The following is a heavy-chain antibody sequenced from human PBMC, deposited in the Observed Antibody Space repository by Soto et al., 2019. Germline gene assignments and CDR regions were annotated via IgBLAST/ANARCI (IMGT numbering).Heavy chain of an antibody. V-gene: IGHV3-7*05. J-gene: IGHJ4*02. Sequence: GGSLRLSCAASGFTFSSYWMSWVRQAPGKGLEWVANIKQDGSEKYYVDSVKGRFTISRDNAKNSLYLQMNSLRAEDTAVYYCARDLIGRVVVFDYWGQGPLVTVSS. CDR2: IKQDGSEK. CDR1: GFTFSSYW. CDR3: ARDLIGRVVVFDY. D-gene: IGHD2-15*01.